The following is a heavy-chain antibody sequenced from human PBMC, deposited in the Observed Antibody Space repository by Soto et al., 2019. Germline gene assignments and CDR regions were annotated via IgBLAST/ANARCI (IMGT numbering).Heavy chain of an antibody. V-gene: IGHV3-15*01. CDR2: IKSKTDGGTT. D-gene: IGHD5-18*01. J-gene: IGHJ4*02. Sequence: EVQLVESGGGLVKPGGSLRLSCAASGFTFSNAWMSWVRQAPGKGLEWVGRIKSKTDGGTTDYAAPVKGRFTISRDDSKNTLYLQMNSLKTEDTAVYYCTTDPRRIQLWRGLDYWGQGTLVTVSS. CDR1: GFTFSNAW. CDR3: TTDPRRIQLWRGLDY.